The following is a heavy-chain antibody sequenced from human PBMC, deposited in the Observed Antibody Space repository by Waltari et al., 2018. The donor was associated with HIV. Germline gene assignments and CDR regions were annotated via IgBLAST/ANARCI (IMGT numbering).Heavy chain of an antibody. Sequence: QVQLVQSGAEVKKPGSSVKVSCKASGGTFSSYAISWVRQAPGQGLEWMGGIIPIFGTANYAQKFQGRVTITADESTSTAYMELSSLRSEDTDVYYCARVRAVDYYDSSGPFDYWGQGTLVTVSS. J-gene: IGHJ4*02. D-gene: IGHD3-22*01. CDR3: ARVRAVDYYDSSGPFDY. V-gene: IGHV1-69*01. CDR1: GGTFSSYA. CDR2: IIPIFGTA.